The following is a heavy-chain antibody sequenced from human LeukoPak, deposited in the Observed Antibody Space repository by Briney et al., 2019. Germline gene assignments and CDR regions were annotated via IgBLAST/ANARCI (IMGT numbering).Heavy chain of an antibody. CDR3: ASSYYYDSSGYIAV. CDR2: IYYSGST. V-gene: IGHV4-59*01. CDR1: GGSINSYY. Sequence: SETLSLTCTVSGGSINSYYWSWIRQPPGKGLEWIGYIYYSGSTNYNPSLKSRVTISVDTFRTQFSLKLSSVTAADTALYYCASSYYYDSSGYIAVWGQGTLVTVSS. D-gene: IGHD3-22*01. J-gene: IGHJ4*02.